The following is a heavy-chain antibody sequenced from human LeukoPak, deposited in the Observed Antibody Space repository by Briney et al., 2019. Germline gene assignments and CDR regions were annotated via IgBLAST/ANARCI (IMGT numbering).Heavy chain of an antibody. V-gene: IGHV4-59*01. CDR3: ARKDGDG. D-gene: IGHD5-24*01. Sequence: PSETLSLTCTVSGGSISYYYWSWIRQPPGKGLEWIGYIYDSGSTNYNPSLKSRVTISLDTSKNQVSLKLSSVTAADTAMYYCARKDGDGWGQGTLVTVSS. J-gene: IGHJ4*02. CDR1: GGSISYYY. CDR2: IYDSGST.